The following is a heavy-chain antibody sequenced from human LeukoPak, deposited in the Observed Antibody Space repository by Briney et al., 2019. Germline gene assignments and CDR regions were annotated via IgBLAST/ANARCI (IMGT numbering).Heavy chain of an antibody. V-gene: IGHV4-59*01. CDR1: GGSIGSYY. Sequence: PSETLSLTCTVSGGSIGSYYWSWIRQPPGKGLEWIGYIYYSGSTNYNPSLKSRITISVDTSKNQFSLKLSSVTAADTAVYYCARGRGAAAEVDYWGQGTLVTVSS. CDR3: ARGRGAAAEVDY. CDR2: IYYSGST. D-gene: IGHD6-13*01. J-gene: IGHJ4*02.